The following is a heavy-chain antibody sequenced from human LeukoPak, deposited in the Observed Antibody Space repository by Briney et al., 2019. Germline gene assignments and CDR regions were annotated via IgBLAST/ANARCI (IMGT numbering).Heavy chain of an antibody. D-gene: IGHD1-26*01. CDR3: ARGSSVDVGATRHPFDY. CDR2: ISPDSGDT. V-gene: IGHV1-2*02. Sequence: ASVKVSCKASGYTFTDYFIHWVRQAPGQGLEWMGWISPDSGDTKYTDNFQGRVTMTRDMSISTGYMEVRRLSSDDTALYYCARGSSVDVGATRHPFDYWGQGTLVTVSS. J-gene: IGHJ4*02. CDR1: GYTFTDYF.